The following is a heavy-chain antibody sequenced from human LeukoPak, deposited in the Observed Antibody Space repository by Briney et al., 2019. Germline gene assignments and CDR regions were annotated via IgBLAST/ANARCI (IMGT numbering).Heavy chain of an antibody. CDR3: AKDWSSKFARYHYFGMDV. D-gene: IGHD3-3*01. V-gene: IGHV3-30*18. CDR1: GFTISHYW. CDR2: ISYDGTNK. J-gene: IGHJ6*02. Sequence: GGSLRLSCAASGFTISHYWMSWVRQAPGEGLEWVAVISYDGTNKYYADSVKGRFTISRDNSKNTLYLQMDSLRAEDTAVYYCAKDWSSKFARYHYFGMDVWGQGTTVTVSS.